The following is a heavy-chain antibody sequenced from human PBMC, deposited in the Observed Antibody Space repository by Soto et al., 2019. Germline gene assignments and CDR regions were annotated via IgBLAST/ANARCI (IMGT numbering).Heavy chain of an antibody. CDR3: ARGGSGSTSSPEAFDI. Sequence: ASVKVSCKASGYTFTGYYMHWVRQAPGQGLEWMGIINPSGGSTTYAQKFQGRVTMTRDTSTSTFYMDLSSLASEDTAVYYCARGGSGSTSSPEAFDIWGQGTMVTVSS. CDR1: GYTFTGYY. CDR2: INPSGGST. V-gene: IGHV1-46*01. J-gene: IGHJ3*02. D-gene: IGHD2-2*01.